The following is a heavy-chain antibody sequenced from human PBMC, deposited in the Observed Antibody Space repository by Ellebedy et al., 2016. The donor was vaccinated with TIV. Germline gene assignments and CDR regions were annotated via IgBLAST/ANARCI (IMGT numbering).Heavy chain of an antibody. J-gene: IGHJ4*02. D-gene: IGHD6-19*01. Sequence: ASVKVSXXASGYTFTSYYMHWVRQAPGQGLEWMGWINPNSGGTNYAQKFQGRVTMTRDTSISTAYMELSRLRSDDTAVYYCASDYSSGWYYFDYWGQGTLVTVSS. CDR1: GYTFTSYY. CDR3: ASDYSSGWYYFDY. CDR2: INPNSGGT. V-gene: IGHV1-2*02.